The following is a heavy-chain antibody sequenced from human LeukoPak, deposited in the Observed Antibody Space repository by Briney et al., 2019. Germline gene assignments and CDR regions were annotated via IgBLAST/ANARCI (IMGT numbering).Heavy chain of an antibody. V-gene: IGHV3-21*01. Sequence: GGSLRLSCAASGFTFSSYSMNWVRQAPGKGLEWVSSISSSSSYIYYADSVKGRFTISRDNAKNSLYLQMNSLRAEDTAVYYCARSSGSAEAFDIWGQGTMVTVSS. CDR3: ARSSGSAEAFDI. D-gene: IGHD3-10*01. CDR2: ISSSSSYI. J-gene: IGHJ3*02. CDR1: GFTFSSYS.